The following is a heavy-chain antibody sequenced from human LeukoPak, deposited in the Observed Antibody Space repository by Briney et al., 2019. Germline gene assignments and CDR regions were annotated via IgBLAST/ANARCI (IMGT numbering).Heavy chain of an antibody. CDR1: GFTFTNHW. V-gene: IGHV3-7*01. J-gene: IGHJ3*01. CDR2: IREDGGHT. D-gene: IGHD3-16*01. Sequence: GGSLRLSCVPSGFTFTNHWMSWVRQAPGKGLDWVANIREDGGHTNYVDSVKGRFTISRDNAKNSLFLQVDGLRVDDTGVYFCARKGEVTTPTKNAFDLWGRGTMVTVSS. CDR3: ARKGEVTTPTKNAFDL.